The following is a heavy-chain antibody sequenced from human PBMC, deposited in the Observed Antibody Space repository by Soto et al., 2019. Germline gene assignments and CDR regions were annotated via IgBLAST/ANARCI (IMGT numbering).Heavy chain of an antibody. Sequence: PSETLSLTCAVSGGSISSGGYSWSWIRQPPGKGLEWIGSIYHSGSTYYNPSLKSRVTISVDTSKNQFSLKLSSVTAADTAVYYCASMAGSSSSGGWFDPWGQGTLVTVSS. J-gene: IGHJ5*02. V-gene: IGHV4-30-2*03. CDR3: ASMAGSSSSGGWFDP. D-gene: IGHD6-6*01. CDR2: IYHSGST. CDR1: GGSISSGGYS.